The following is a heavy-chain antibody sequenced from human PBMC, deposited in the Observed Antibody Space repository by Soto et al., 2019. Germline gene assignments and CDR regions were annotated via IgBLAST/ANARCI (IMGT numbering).Heavy chain of an antibody. Sequence: ASVKVSCKASGYTFTSYGISWVRQAPGQGLEWMGWISAYNGNTNYAQKLQGRVTMTTDTSTSTAYMELRSLRSDDTAVYYCARSNHESYCSGGSCGINWFDPWGQGTLVTVSS. V-gene: IGHV1-18*01. J-gene: IGHJ5*02. D-gene: IGHD2-15*01. CDR3: ARSNHESYCSGGSCGINWFDP. CDR2: ISAYNGNT. CDR1: GYTFTSYG.